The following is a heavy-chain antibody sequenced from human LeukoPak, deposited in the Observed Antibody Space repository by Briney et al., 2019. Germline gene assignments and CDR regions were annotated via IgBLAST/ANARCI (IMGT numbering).Heavy chain of an antibody. V-gene: IGHV3-53*01. Sequence: GGSLRLSCTASGFTFSNAWMSWVRQAPGKGLEWVSSIYNTGATHYAESVKGRFTISRDNSKNTLFLQMNSLRAEDMAVYYCARIEWERLGRAFDIWGQGTMVTVSS. CDR1: GFTFSNAW. D-gene: IGHD1-26*01. J-gene: IGHJ3*02. CDR2: IYNTGAT. CDR3: ARIEWERLGRAFDI.